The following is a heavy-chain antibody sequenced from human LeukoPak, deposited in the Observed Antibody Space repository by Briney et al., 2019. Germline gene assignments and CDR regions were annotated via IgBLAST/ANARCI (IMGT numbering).Heavy chain of an antibody. D-gene: IGHD5-24*01. CDR1: GGPISSYF. CDR2: IYYSGST. CDR3: ARRRDGYNYNYFDY. Sequence: PSETLSPTCTVSGGPISSYFWSWIRRPPGKGLEWIGYIYYSGSTNYNPSLKSRVTISLDTSKNQFSLKLSSVTAADTAVYYCARRRDGYNYNYFDYWGQGTPVTVSS. V-gene: IGHV4-59*01. J-gene: IGHJ4*02.